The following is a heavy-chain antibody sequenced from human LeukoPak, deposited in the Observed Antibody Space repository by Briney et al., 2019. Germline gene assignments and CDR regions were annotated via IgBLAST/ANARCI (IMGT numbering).Heavy chain of an antibody. D-gene: IGHD3-22*01. Sequence: ASVKVSCKASGYTFTSYGISWVRQAPGQGLEWMGWISAYNGNTNYAQKLRGRVTMTTDTSTSTAYMELRSLRSDDTAVYYCARDEDYYDSSGLDPWGQGTLVTVSS. CDR2: ISAYNGNT. V-gene: IGHV1-18*01. CDR3: ARDEDYYDSSGLDP. J-gene: IGHJ5*02. CDR1: GYTFTSYG.